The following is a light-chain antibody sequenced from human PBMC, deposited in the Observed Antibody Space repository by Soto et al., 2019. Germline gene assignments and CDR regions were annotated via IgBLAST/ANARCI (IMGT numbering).Light chain of an antibody. CDR1: QTFNNW. CDR2: KAS. J-gene: IGKJ1*01. Sequence: DIQMTQSPSTLSASVGDRVTITCRASQTFNNWLAWYQQKPGKAPKLLIYKASNLETGVPSMFSGSGSGTEFTLTISSLQPDDFGTYYCQQYNSWTFGQGTKVEIK. V-gene: IGKV1-5*03. CDR3: QQYNSWT.